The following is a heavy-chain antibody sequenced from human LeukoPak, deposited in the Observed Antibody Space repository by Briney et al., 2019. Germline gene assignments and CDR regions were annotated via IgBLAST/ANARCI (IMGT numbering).Heavy chain of an antibody. V-gene: IGHV1-46*01. CDR2: INPSGSST. J-gene: IGHJ5*02. CDR3: ARDNSVGDYAWWFDP. Sequence: ASVKVSCKASGYAFTSHYMHWVRQAPGQGLEWMGLINPSGSSTIYAQKFQGRVTMTRDRSTSTDYMELSSMRSEDTAVYYCARDNSVGDYAWWFDPWGQGTLVTVSS. D-gene: IGHD1-26*01. CDR1: GYAFTSHY.